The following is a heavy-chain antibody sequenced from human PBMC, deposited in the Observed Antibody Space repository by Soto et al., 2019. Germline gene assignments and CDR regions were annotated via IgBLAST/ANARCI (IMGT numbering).Heavy chain of an antibody. J-gene: IGHJ4*02. CDR3: ARVAY. Sequence: GGSLRLSCAASGFTFSSYAMSWVRQAPGKGLEWVSAISGSGGSTYHADSVKGRFTISRDNAQNSLFLQMNTLRPEDTAMYYCARVAYWGPGTQVTVSS. CDR2: ISGSGGST. CDR1: GFTFSSYA. V-gene: IGHV3-23*01.